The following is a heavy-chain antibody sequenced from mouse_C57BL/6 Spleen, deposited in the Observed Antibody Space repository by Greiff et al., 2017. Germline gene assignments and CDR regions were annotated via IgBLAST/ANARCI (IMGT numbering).Heavy chain of an antibody. D-gene: IGHD1-1*01. J-gene: IGHJ2*01. Sequence: VQLQQPGAELVKPGASVKMSCKASGYTFTSYWITWVKQRPGQGLEWIGDIYPGSGSTNYNEKFKSKATLTVDTSSSTAYMQLSSLTSEDTAVYYCARVYSSSYPYYFDYWGQGTTLTVSS. CDR2: IYPGSGST. CDR3: ARVYSSSYPYYFDY. CDR1: GYTFTSYW. V-gene: IGHV1-55*01.